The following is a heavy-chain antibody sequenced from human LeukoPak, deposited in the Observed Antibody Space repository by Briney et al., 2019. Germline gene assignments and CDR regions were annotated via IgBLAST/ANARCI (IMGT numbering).Heavy chain of an antibody. CDR2: ISSSSSYI. Sequence: GGSLRLSCAASGFTFSSYGMHWVRQAPGKGLEWVSSISSSSSYIYYADSVKGRFTISRDNAKNSLYLQMNSLRAEDTAVYYCASSTGTTAYYDFWSGYSPAEYFQHWGQGTLVTVSS. CDR1: GFTFSSYG. V-gene: IGHV3-21*01. CDR3: ASSTGTTAYYDFWSGYSPAEYFQH. D-gene: IGHD3-3*01. J-gene: IGHJ1*01.